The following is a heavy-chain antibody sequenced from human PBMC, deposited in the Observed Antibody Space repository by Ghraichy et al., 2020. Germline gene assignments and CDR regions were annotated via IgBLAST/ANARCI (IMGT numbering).Heavy chain of an antibody. Sequence: SVKVSCKASGGTFSSYAISWVRQAPGQGLEWMGGIIPIFGTANYAQKFQGRVTITADESTSTAYMELSSLRSEDTAVYYCARHPDSEYYYDSSGYWVWGQGTLVTVSS. CDR3: ARHPDSEYYYDSSGYWV. V-gene: IGHV1-69*13. CDR1: GGTFSSYA. CDR2: IIPIFGTA. J-gene: IGHJ4*02. D-gene: IGHD3-22*01.